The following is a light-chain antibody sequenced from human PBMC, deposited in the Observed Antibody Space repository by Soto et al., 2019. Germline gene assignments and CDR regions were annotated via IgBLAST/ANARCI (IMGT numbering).Light chain of an antibody. J-gene: IGLJ1*01. V-gene: IGLV2-14*01. CDR2: EVN. CDR1: SSDVGGYDY. Sequence: QSVLTQPASVSGSPGQSITISCTGTSSDVGGYDYVSWYQLHPGKAPKLMVFEVNNRPSGVSYRFSGSKSGNTASLTISGLQAEDEADYFCSSYSISTAYLFGTGTKGTV. CDR3: SSYSISTAYL.